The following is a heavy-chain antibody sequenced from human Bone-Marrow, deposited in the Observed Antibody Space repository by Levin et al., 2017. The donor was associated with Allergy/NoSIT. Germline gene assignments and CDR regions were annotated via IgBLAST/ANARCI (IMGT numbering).Heavy chain of an antibody. CDR3: AREVAYDGPSDYSGMDV. D-gene: IGHD5-12*01. V-gene: IGHV4-39*07. Sequence: SQTLSLTCTVSGGSISSSSYYWGWIRQPPGKGLEWIGTIYYSGSTYYNPSLKSRVTISIDMSKNQFSLKLSSVTAADTAVYYCAREVAYDGPSDYSGMDVWGQGTTVTDSS. CDR1: GGSISSSSYY. J-gene: IGHJ6*02. CDR2: IYYSGST.